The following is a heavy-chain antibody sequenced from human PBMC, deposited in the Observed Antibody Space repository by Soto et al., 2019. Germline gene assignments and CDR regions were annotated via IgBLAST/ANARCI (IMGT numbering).Heavy chain of an antibody. CDR2: INPNSGDT. D-gene: IGHD4-4*01. J-gene: IGHJ4*02. CDR3: AKDSNKYSSSLRGRYFDY. CDR1: GYTFTGYY. V-gene: IGHV1-2*02. Sequence: VQLVQSGTEVKRPGDSVKVSCKASGYTFTGYYVHWVRQAPGQGLEWMGWINPNSGDTYLAQRFQGRVTMNRDTSIGTAYMELRGLTSDDTAEYYCAKDSNKYSSSLRGRYFDYWGQGIGVTVSS.